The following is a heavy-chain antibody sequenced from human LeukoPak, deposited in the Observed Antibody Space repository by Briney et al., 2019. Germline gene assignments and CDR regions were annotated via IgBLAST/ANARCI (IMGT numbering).Heavy chain of an antibody. V-gene: IGHV4-4*02. CDR2: VHLNGAT. CDR3: TRESGAFSPFGF. CDR1: GGSIITTNW. D-gene: IGHD1-26*01. Sequence: PSGTLSLTCGVSGGSIITTNWWSWVRQPPGKGLEWIGEVHLNGATNYNPSLESRVSMSIDKSKNQLSLKLSSVTAADTATYYCTRESGAFSPFGFRGQGTLVTVSS. J-gene: IGHJ4*02.